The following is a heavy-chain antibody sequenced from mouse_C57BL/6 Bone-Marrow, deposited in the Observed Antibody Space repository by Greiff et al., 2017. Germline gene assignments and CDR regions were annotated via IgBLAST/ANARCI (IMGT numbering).Heavy chain of an antibody. Sequence: VMLVESGPGLVAPSQSLSITCTVSGFSLTSYGVDWVRQSPGKGLEWLGVIWGVGSTNYNSALKSRLSISKDNSKSQVFLKMNSLQTDDTAMYYCASSGYGSSPFFAYWGQGTLVTVSA. CDR2: IWGVGST. V-gene: IGHV2-6*01. J-gene: IGHJ3*01. CDR3: ASSGYGSSPFFAY. CDR1: GFSLTSYG. D-gene: IGHD1-1*01.